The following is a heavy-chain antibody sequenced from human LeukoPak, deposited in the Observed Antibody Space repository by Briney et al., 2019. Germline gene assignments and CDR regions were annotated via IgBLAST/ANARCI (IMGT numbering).Heavy chain of an antibody. J-gene: IGHJ4*02. D-gene: IGHD6-13*01. CDR2: INHSGST. CDR1: GGSFSDYY. CDR3: ARGIVGIAAAGYFDY. V-gene: IGHV4-34*01. Sequence: SETLSLTCAVYGGSFSDYYWSWIRQPPGKGLEWIGEINHSGSTNYNPSLKSRVTISVDTSKNQFSLKLSSVTAADTAVYYCARGIVGIAAAGYFDYWGQGTLVTVSS.